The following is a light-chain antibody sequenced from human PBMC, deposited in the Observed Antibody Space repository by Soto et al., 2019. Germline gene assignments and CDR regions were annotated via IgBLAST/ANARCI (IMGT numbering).Light chain of an antibody. CDR1: RSDIGSYND. CDR3: CSYAGSSTWV. CDR2: EVT. V-gene: IGLV2-23*02. J-gene: IGLJ3*02. Sequence: QSALTQPASVSGSPGQSITISCTGTRSDIGSYNDVSWYQQHPGKATKLMIYEVTKRPSGVSNSFSGSKSGYTASLTISGLQAEDEADYYCCSYAGSSTWVFGGGTKRTVL.